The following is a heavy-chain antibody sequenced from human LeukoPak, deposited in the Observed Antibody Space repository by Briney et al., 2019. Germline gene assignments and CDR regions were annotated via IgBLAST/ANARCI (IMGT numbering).Heavy chain of an antibody. J-gene: IGHJ3*02. CDR1: GYTFTSYG. Sequence: ASVNVSCKASGYTFTSYGISWVRQAPGQGLEWMGWISAYNGNTNYAQKLQGRVTMTTDTSTSTAYMELRSLRSDDTAVYYCARDYLWGFTDAFDIWGQGTMVTVSS. D-gene: IGHD4/OR15-4a*01. CDR2: ISAYNGNT. V-gene: IGHV1-18*01. CDR3: ARDYLWGFTDAFDI.